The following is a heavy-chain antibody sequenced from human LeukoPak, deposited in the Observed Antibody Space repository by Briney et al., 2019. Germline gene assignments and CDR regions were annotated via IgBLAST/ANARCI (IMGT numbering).Heavy chain of an antibody. CDR3: ARQVVIKDWFDP. D-gene: IGHD3-22*01. Sequence: PSETLSLTCTVSGGSISSYYWSWIRQPPGKGLEWIGYIYYSGSTNYNPSLKSRVTISVDTSKNQFSLKLSSVTAADTAVYYCARQVVIKDWFDPWGQGTLVTVSS. J-gene: IGHJ5*02. CDR1: GGSISSYY. V-gene: IGHV4-59*01. CDR2: IYYSGST.